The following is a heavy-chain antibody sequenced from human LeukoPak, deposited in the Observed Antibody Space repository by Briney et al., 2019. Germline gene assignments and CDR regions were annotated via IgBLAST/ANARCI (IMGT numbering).Heavy chain of an antibody. Sequence: GASVKVSCKASGYTFTSYYMHCVRQAPGQGLEWMGIINPSGGSTSYAQKFQGRVTMTRDTSTSTVYMELSSLRSEDTAVYYCARGVYGDYPINPFDYWGQGTLVTVSS. CDR1: GYTFTSYY. D-gene: IGHD4-17*01. V-gene: IGHV1-46*01. CDR3: ARGVYGDYPINPFDY. J-gene: IGHJ4*02. CDR2: INPSGGST.